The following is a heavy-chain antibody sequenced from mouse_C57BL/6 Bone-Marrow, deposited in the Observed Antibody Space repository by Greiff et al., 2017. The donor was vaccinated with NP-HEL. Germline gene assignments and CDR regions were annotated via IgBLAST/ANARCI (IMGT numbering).Heavy chain of an antibody. Sequence: QVQLQQPGAELVKPGASVKLSCKASGYTFTSYWMHWVKQRPGRGLEWIGRIDPNSGGTKYNEKFKSKATLTVDKPSSTAYMQLSSLTSEDSAVYYCAREEVLDYDYDGFDYWGQGTTLTVSS. D-gene: IGHD2-4*01. CDR3: AREEVLDYDYDGFDY. CDR2: IDPNSGGT. J-gene: IGHJ2*01. CDR1: GYTFTSYW. V-gene: IGHV1-72*01.